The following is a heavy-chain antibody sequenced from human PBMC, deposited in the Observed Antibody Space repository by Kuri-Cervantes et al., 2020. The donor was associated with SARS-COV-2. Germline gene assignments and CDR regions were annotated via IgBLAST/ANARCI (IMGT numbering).Heavy chain of an antibody. J-gene: IGHJ4*02. CDR2: ISGSGGST. V-gene: IGHV3-23*01. D-gene: IGHD3-3*01. CDR1: GFAFSSYA. Sequence: GESLKTSCAASGFAFSSYAMSWVRQAPGKGLEWVSAISGSGGSTYYADSVKGRFTISRDNAKNSLYLQMNSLGAEDTAVYYCAREGAYDFWSIDYWGQGTLVTVSS. CDR3: AREGAYDFWSIDY.